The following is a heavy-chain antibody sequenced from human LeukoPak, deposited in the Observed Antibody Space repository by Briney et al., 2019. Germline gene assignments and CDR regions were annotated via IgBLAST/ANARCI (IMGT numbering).Heavy chain of an antibody. D-gene: IGHD6-13*01. CDR3: ARHHPIAAGTYYDY. CDR1: GGSISGTDSY. J-gene: IGHJ4*02. Sequence: PSETLSLTCNVSGGSISGTDSYWGWIRQSPEKGLQWIGTISYSGATYYNPSPKTRVTIYVDTSKNQFSLRLTSVTAADTAVYYCARHHPIAAGTYYDYWGQGTLVPVSS. CDR2: ISYSGAT. V-gene: IGHV4-39*01.